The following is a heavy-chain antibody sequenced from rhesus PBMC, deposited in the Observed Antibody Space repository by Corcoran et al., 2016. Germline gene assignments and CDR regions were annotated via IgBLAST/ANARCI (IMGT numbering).Heavy chain of an antibody. Sequence: QVQLQESGPGLVKPSETLSLTCAVPGGSISSNYWSWIRQAPGKGLEWIGRIYGSGGSTDYNPSLKSRVTISTDTSKNQFSLKLSSVTAAGTAVYYCAREGGLYSKRYFDIWGPGTPITISS. CDR3: AREGGLYSKRYFDI. V-gene: IGHV4-160*01. J-gene: IGHJ2*01. CDR2: IYGSGGST. CDR1: GGSISSNY. D-gene: IGHD2-21*01.